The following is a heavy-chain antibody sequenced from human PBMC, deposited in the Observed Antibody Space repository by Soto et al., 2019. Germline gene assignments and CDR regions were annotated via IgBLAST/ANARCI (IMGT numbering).Heavy chain of an antibody. V-gene: IGHV3-23*01. CDR2: ISGGAGST. J-gene: IGHJ4*02. CDR3: AKEGYVSGFL. Sequence: EVQVLESGGGLVQPGGSLRLSCAVSGFSVSTHAMIWVRQGPGKGLEWVSGISGGAGSTYYADSVKGRFTISRDNPKNAIDLQMNNLRAEDTAVYYCAKEGYVSGFLWGQGTLVPVSS. D-gene: IGHD3-10*01. CDR1: GFSVSTHA.